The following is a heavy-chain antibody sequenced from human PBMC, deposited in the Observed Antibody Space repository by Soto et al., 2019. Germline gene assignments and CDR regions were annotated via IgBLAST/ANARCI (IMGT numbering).Heavy chain of an antibody. D-gene: IGHD2-8*01. CDR1: GYTFTTFW. CDR2: IDPGDTYA. Sequence: GESLKISCTGFGYTFTTFWISWVRQMPGKGLEWMGRIDPGDTYATYSPAFQGHVTISADKATSTAYLQWSSLKASDTAMYFCARIYCTNTTCDSWFDPWGQGTLVTVS. J-gene: IGHJ5*02. V-gene: IGHV5-10-1*01. CDR3: ARIYCTNTTCDSWFDP.